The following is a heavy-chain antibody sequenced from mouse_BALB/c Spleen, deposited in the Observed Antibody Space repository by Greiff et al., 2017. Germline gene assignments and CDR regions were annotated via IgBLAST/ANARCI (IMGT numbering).Heavy chain of an antibody. V-gene: IGHV3-8*02. CDR1: GDSITSGY. J-gene: IGHJ4*01. Sequence: VQLKESGPSLVKPSQTLSLTCSVTGDSITSGYWNWIRKFPGNKLEYMGYISYSGSTYYNPSLKSRISITRDTSKNQYYLQLNSVTTEDTATYYCARFTTTATDYAMDYGGQGTSGTVSS. D-gene: IGHD1-2*01. CDR2: ISYSGST. CDR3: ARFTTTATDYAMDY.